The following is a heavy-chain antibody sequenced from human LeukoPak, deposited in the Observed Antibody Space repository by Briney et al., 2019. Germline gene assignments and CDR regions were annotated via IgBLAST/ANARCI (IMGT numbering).Heavy chain of an antibody. CDR1: GFTFSSYS. J-gene: IGHJ3*02. D-gene: IGHD2-15*01. V-gene: IGHV3-21*04. CDR2: ISISSSYI. Sequence: PGGSLRLSCAVAGFTFSSYSMNWVRQAPGKGLEWVSSISISSSYIYYADSVKGRFTISRDNSKNTLYLQMNSLRAEDTAVYYCAKLPSVVVVAVDAFDIWGQGTMVTVSS. CDR3: AKLPSVVVVAVDAFDI.